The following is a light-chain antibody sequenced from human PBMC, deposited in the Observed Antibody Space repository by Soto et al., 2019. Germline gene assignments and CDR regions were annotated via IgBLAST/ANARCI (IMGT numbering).Light chain of an antibody. CDR2: GAS. V-gene: IGKV3-15*01. CDR3: QEYNNWPPWT. CDR1: QSVSSN. J-gene: IGKJ1*01. Sequence: EIVMTQSPATLSVSPGERATLSCRASQSVSSNLAWYQQKPGQAPRLLIYGASTRATGIPARFSGSGSGSEFTITISRLPSENFGLYYGQEYNNWPPWTLGQGTKVEIK.